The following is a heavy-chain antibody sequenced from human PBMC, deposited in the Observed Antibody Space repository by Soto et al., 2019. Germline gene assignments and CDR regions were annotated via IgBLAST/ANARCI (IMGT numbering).Heavy chain of an antibody. CDR2: MNPSTGST. D-gene: IGHD6-19*01. V-gene: IGHV1-8*01. J-gene: IGHJ4*02. Sequence: QVQLVQSGAEVKKPGASVKVSCKASGYTFTSYDIKWVRQATGQGLEWMGWMNPSTGSTGFAQKFQGRVTMISNTSISTACLELSSLTSEDTAVYYCAGGRLVAGTVDYWGQGTLVTVSS. CDR1: GYTFTSYD. CDR3: AGGRLVAGTVDY.